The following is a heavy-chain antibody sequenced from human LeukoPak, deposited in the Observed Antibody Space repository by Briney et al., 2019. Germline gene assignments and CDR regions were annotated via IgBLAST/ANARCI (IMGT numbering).Heavy chain of an antibody. CDR3: TTYSYDSRGFTYPGVS. D-gene: IGHD3-22*01. CDR1: GFTFGYYA. CDR2: IRRQTYGGTT. Sequence: GGSLRLSYIGSGFTFGYYAMSWLRQAPGKGLEWVGFIRRQTYGGTTEYAASVKGRFTISREDSKSIAYMEMDSLKTEDTAVYYCTTYSYDSRGFTYPGVSWGQGTLVTVSS. V-gene: IGHV3-49*02. J-gene: IGHJ5*02.